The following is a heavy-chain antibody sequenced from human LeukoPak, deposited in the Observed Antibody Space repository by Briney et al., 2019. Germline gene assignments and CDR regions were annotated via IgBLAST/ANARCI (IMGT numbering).Heavy chain of an antibody. J-gene: IGHJ4*02. V-gene: IGHV3-48*04. Sequence: GGSLRLSCAASGFTFSNYHMNWVRQAPGKGLEWVSYISSSSSTIYYADSVKGRFTISRDNAKNSLYLQMNSLRAEDTAVYYCARDYYDTSGYYYGKIWGQGTLVTVSS. CDR2: ISSSSSTI. D-gene: IGHD3-22*01. CDR3: ARDYYDTSGYYYGKI. CDR1: GFTFSNYH.